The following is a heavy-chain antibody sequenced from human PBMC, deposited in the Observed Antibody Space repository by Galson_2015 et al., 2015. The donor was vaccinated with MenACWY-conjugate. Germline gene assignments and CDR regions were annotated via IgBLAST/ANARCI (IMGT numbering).Heavy chain of an antibody. CDR2: INPGGSST. D-gene: IGHD1-26*01. J-gene: IGHJ4*02. Sequence: SLRLSCAASGFIFNTYWMHWVRQAPGKGLVWVSRINPGGSSTTYADSVKDRFTISRDNAKNTLYLQMNSLRPEDTAVFYCAKSRGACFYFGSWGQGTLVTVSS. CDR3: AKSRGACFYFGS. CDR1: GFIFNTYW. V-gene: IGHV3-74*01.